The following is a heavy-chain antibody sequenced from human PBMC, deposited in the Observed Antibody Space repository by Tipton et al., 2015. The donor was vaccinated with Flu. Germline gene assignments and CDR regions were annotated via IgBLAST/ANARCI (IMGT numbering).Heavy chain of an antibody. Sequence: LRLSCTVSGGSVSRGSYYWSWIRQPPGKGLEWIGYIYYSGSTNYNPSLKSRVTISVDTSKNQFSLKLSSVTAADTAVYYCARLLGSSILSFDPWGQGPLVGAFS. CDR2: IYYSGST. CDR1: GGSVSRGSYY. V-gene: IGHV4-61*01. D-gene: IGHD2-21*01. CDR3: ARLLGSSILSFDP. J-gene: IGHJ5*02.